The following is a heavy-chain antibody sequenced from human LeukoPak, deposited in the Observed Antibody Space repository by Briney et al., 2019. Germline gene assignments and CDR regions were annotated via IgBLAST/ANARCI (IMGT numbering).Heavy chain of an antibody. CDR2: INAGNGNT. J-gene: IGHJ5*02. Sequence: ASVKVSCKASGYTFTSYAMHWVRQAPGQRLEWMGWINAGNGNTKYSQKFQGRVTITRDTSASTAYMELSSLRSEDTAVYYCARSKRVVVPAATMYNWFDPGGQGTLVTVSS. CDR3: ARSKRVVVPAATMYNWFDP. CDR1: GYTFTSYA. D-gene: IGHD2-2*01. V-gene: IGHV1-3*01.